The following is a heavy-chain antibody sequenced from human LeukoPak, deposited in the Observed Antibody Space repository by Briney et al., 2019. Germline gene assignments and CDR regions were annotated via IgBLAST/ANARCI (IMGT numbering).Heavy chain of an antibody. D-gene: IGHD5-18*01. CDR1: GGSISSSSYY. V-gene: IGHV4-39*01. CDR3: ARLDTTMADFDY. CDR2: IYYSGTA. Sequence: PSETLSLTCTVSGGSISSSSYYWGWIRQPPGKGLVWIGSIYYSGTAYYNPSLKSRLTISVDTSQNLFSVKLSSVTAADTAAYYCARLDTTMADFDYWGQGTLVTVSS. J-gene: IGHJ4*02.